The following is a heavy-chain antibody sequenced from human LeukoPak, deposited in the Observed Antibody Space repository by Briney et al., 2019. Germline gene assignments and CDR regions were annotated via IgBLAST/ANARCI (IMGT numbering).Heavy chain of an antibody. CDR3: ARETLARTNPYYFDH. D-gene: IGHD1-7*01. CDR1: GDSFTSGTFY. Sequence: PSETLSLTCSVSGDSFTSGTFYWAWIRQPPGEGLEWIGTSYYSGSTYYNPSLTSRVTIFIDRSANLFSLRLTSVTAADTAVYYCARETLARTNPYYFDHWGQGILVTVSS. V-gene: IGHV4-39*01. J-gene: IGHJ4*02. CDR2: SYYSGST.